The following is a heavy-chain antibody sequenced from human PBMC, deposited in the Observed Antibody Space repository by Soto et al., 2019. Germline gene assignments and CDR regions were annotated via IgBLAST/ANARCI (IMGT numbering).Heavy chain of an antibody. V-gene: IGHV3-23*01. J-gene: IGHJ4*02. D-gene: IGHD5-18*01. Sequence: EVQLLESGGGLVQPGGSLRLSCAASGFTFSSYAMSWVRQAPGKGLEWVSAISGSGGSTYYADSVKGRFTISRDNSNNTRYLQMNSLRAEDTAVYYCAKDLPGSDTAMAHWGQGTLVTVSS. CDR2: ISGSGGST. CDR3: AKDLPGSDTAMAH. CDR1: GFTFSSYA.